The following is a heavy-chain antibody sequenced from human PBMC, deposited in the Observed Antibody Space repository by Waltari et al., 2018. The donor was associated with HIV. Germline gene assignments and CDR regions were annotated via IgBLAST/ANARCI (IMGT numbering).Heavy chain of an antibody. J-gene: IGHJ6*02. CDR2: IHSSGRT. CDR3: ARGGNGYAYGDYYYFGMDV. D-gene: IGHD5-18*01. V-gene: IGHV4-59*01. Sequence: QVHLQESGPGLVKPSETLSLTCTVSGGSITNYYWSWIRQPPGQGLEWVGYIHSSGRTNYNPSLKSRVTMSVATSKNQFSLNLSSVTTADTAVYYCARGGNGYAYGDYYYFGMDVWGQGTTVTVSS. CDR1: GGSITNYY.